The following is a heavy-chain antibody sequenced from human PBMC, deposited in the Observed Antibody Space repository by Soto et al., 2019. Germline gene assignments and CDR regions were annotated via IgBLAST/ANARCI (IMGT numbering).Heavy chain of an antibody. V-gene: IGHV4-39*01. CDR1: GGSISSSSYY. Sequence: SETLSLTCTVSGGSISSSSYYWGWIRQPPGKGLEWIGSIYYSGSTYYNPSLKSRVTISVDTSKNQFSLKLSSVTAADTAVYYCAREQLVFGNWGQETLVTVSP. J-gene: IGHJ4*02. CDR3: AREQLVFGN. CDR2: IYYSGST. D-gene: IGHD6-6*01.